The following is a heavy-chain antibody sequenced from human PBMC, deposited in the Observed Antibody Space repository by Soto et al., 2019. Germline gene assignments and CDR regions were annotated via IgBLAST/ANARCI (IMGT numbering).Heavy chain of an antibody. D-gene: IGHD3-16*01. CDR1: GGTFSSYA. Sequence: SVKVSCKASGGTFSSYAISWVRQAPGQGLEWMGGIIPIFGTANYAQKFQGRVTITADESTSTAYMELSSLRSEETAVYYCATTIHRGEMATHPIDYWGQGTLVTVSS. CDR3: ATTIHRGEMATHPIDY. J-gene: IGHJ4*02. V-gene: IGHV1-69*13. CDR2: IIPIFGTA.